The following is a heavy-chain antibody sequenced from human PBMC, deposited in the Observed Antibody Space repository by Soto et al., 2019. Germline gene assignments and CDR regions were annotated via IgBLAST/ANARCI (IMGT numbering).Heavy chain of an antibody. Sequence: EVQLVESGGGLIQPGGSLRPSCAASGFTVSSNYMSWVRKAPGKGLKWVSVIYSGGSTYYADSVKGRFTIFRDNSKKALYLEMNGVRAEDTGVYYCAREDGGYWGQGNLVTVSS. CDR3: AREDGGY. CDR2: IYSGGST. CDR1: GFTVSSNY. V-gene: IGHV3-53*01. D-gene: IGHD3-10*01. J-gene: IGHJ4*02.